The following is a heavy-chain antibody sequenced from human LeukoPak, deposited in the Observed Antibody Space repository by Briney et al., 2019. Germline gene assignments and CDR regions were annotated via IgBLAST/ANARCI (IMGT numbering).Heavy chain of an antibody. CDR3: ARDPYYYYGMDV. CDR1: GGSISSGGYY. Sequence: SQTLSLACTVSGGSISSGGYYWSWIRQHPGKGLEWIGYIYYSGSTYYNPSLKSRVTISVDTSKNQFSLKLSSVTAADTAVYYCARDPYYYYGMDVWGQGTTVTVSS. J-gene: IGHJ6*02. CDR2: IYYSGST. V-gene: IGHV4-31*03.